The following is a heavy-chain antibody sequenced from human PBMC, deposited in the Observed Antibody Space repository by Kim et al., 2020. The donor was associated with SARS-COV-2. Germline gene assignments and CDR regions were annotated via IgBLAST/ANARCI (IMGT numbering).Heavy chain of an antibody. J-gene: IGHJ4*02. CDR1: GGSISSSSYY. CDR2: IYYSGST. D-gene: IGHD6-13*01. Sequence: ETLSLTCTVSGGSISSSSYYWGWIRQPPGKGLEWIGSIYYSGSTYYNPSLKSRVTISVDTSKNQFSLKLSSVTAADTAVYYCARQRGIAAAGGVFDYWGQGTLVTVSS. CDR3: ARQRGIAAAGGVFDY. V-gene: IGHV4-39*01.